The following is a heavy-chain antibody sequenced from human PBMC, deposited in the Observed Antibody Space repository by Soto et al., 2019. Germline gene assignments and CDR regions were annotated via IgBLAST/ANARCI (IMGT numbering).Heavy chain of an antibody. CDR1: GYAFIDHY. D-gene: IGHD2-2*01. Sequence: ASVKVSCKASGYAFIDHYIHWLRQAPGQGLEWLGWISLYSDGTNYAQKFQGRVSMTTDTSTTTAYMELRSLRSDDTAVYYCARVVPGAEAWFGPWGQGTLVTVSS. J-gene: IGHJ5*02. CDR2: ISLYSDGT. CDR3: ARVVPGAEAWFGP. V-gene: IGHV1-2*02.